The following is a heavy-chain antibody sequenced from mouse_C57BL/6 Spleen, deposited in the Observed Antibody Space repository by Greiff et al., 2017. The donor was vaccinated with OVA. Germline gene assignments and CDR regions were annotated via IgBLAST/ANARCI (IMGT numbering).Heavy chain of an antibody. D-gene: IGHD2-3*01. CDR1: GYTFTDYY. J-gene: IGHJ4*01. V-gene: IGHV1-26*01. CDR3: ARRDGYYSYYAMDY. Sequence: EVQLQQSGPELVKPGASVKISCKASGYTFTDYYMNWVKQSHGKSLEWIGDINPNNGGTSYNQKFKGKATLTVDKSSSTAYMELRSLTSEDSAVYYCARRDGYYSYYAMDYWGQGTSVTVSS. CDR2: INPNNGGT.